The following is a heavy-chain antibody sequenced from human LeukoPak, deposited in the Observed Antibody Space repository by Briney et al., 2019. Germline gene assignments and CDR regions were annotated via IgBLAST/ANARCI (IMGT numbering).Heavy chain of an antibody. CDR1: GFTFDDYA. J-gene: IGHJ6*03. V-gene: IGHV3-43D*03. CDR3: AKDGGAAAGLYYYYYYYMDV. D-gene: IGHD6-13*01. Sequence: GGSLRLSCAASGFTFDDYAMHWVRQAPGKGLGWVSLISWDGGSTYYADSVKGRFTISRDNSKNSLYLQMNSLRAEDTALYYCAKDGGAAAGLYYYYYYYMDVWGKGTTVTVSS. CDR2: ISWDGGST.